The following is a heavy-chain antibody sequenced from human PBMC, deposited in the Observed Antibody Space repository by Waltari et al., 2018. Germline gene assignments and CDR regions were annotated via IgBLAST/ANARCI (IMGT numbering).Heavy chain of an antibody. J-gene: IGHJ6*02. CDR1: GFTFCDFT. CDR3: TNFMSG. V-gene: IGHV3-73*02. CDR2: IRSKANNYAT. D-gene: IGHD3-10*01. Sequence: EVHLVESGGGLVQPGGSRHPSCAASGFTFCDFTMYWVRQASGKGLEWVGHIRSKANNYATGNAASVKGRFTVSRDDSKNTAYLQMNSLRTEDTAIYYCTNFMSGWGQGTTVTVSS.